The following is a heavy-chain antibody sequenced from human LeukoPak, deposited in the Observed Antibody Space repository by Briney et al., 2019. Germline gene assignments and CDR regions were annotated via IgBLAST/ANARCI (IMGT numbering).Heavy chain of an antibody. CDR3: ARDNYYGSGSYLGY. Sequence: SETLSLTCTVSGGSISSYYWSWIRQPPGKGLEWIGYIYYSGSTNYNPSLKSRVTISVDTSKNQFSLKLSSVTAADTAVYYCARDNYYGSGSYLGYWGQGTLVTVSS. D-gene: IGHD3-10*01. CDR1: GGSISSYY. CDR2: IYYSGST. J-gene: IGHJ4*02. V-gene: IGHV4-59*12.